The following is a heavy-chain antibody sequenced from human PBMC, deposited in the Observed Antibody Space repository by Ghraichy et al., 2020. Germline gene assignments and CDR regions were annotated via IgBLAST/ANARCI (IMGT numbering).Heavy chain of an antibody. CDR3: AKSPYSNYVGFDP. CDR2: ISGSGGST. CDR1: GFTFSSYA. Sequence: LTCAASGFTFSSYAMSWVRQAPGKGLEWVSAISGSGGSTYYADSVKGRFTISRDNSKNTLYLQMNSLRAEDTAVYYCAKSPYSNYVGFDPWGQGTLVTVSS. D-gene: IGHD4-11*01. V-gene: IGHV3-23*01. J-gene: IGHJ5*02.